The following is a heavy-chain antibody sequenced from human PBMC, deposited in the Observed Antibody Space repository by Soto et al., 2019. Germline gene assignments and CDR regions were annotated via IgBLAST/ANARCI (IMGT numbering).Heavy chain of an antibody. CDR3: ARRERYYGSPGWLDP. V-gene: IGHV4-39*01. D-gene: IGHD3-10*01. J-gene: IGHJ5*01. Sequence: SETLSLTCSVSGASINNFSYYWGWIRQPPGKGLEWIGTVYYNENTYYNPSLRSRVAISVDTAKNQFSLNLRSVTAADTAVYFCARRERYYGSPGWLDPWGQGTMVTVSS. CDR1: GASINNFSYY. CDR2: VYYNENT.